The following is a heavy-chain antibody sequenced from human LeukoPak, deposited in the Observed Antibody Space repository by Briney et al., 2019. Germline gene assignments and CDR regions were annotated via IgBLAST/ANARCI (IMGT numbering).Heavy chain of an antibody. Sequence: GASVKVSCKASGGTFSSYAISWVRPAPGQGLEWMGGIIPIFGTANYAQKFQGRVTITADKSTSTAYMELSSLRSEDTAVYYCARTPGGNGSPPGYDYFDYWGQGTLVTVSS. CDR3: ARTPGGNGSPPGYDYFDY. V-gene: IGHV1-69*06. J-gene: IGHJ4*02. CDR2: IIPIFGTA. CDR1: GGTFSSYA. D-gene: IGHD1-26*01.